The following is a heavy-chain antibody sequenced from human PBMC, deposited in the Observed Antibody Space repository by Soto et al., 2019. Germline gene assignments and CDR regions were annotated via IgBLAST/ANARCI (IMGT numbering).Heavy chain of an antibody. D-gene: IGHD3-22*01. V-gene: IGHV3-15*07. Sequence: PGGSLRLSCAASGFTFSNAWMNWVRQAPGKGLEWVGRIKGKTDGGTTDYAAPVKGRFTISRDDSKNTLYLQMNSLKTEDTAVYYCTTFLFSSHDSSGYYRFDYWGQGTLVTVSS. J-gene: IGHJ4*02. CDR3: TTFLFSSHDSSGYYRFDY. CDR2: IKGKTDGGTT. CDR1: GFTFSNAW.